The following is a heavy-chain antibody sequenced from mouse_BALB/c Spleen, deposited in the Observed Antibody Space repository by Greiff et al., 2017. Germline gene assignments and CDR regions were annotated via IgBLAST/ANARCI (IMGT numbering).Heavy chain of an antibody. D-gene: IGHD2-1*01. CDR3: ARRNGNPSAWFAY. J-gene: IGHJ3*01. CDR2: ISYSGST. Sequence: DVQLQESGPGLVKPSQSLSLTCTVTGYSITSDYAWNWIRQFPGNKLEWMGYISYSGSTSYNPSLKSRISITRDTSKNQFFLQLNSVTTEDTATYYCARRNGNPSAWFAYWGQGTLVTVSA. CDR1: GYSITSDYA. V-gene: IGHV3-2*02.